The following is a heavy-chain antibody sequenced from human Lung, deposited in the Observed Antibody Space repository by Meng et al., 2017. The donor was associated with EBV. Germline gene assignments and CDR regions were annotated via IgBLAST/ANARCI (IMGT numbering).Heavy chain of an antibody. CDR3: ARGRQIGWQGGDFAY. Sequence: QALQQQGGSGLLKPLATLSRRCAFSGWSFRGYYWSWIRQSPERGLEWIGEINHSGHTNYIPSLKSRVTISVDTSKNQFSLNLSSVTAADTAVYYCARGRQIGWQGGDFAYWSQGTLVTVSS. CDR1: GWSFRGYY. D-gene: IGHD2-15*01. CDR2: INHSGHT. V-gene: IGHV4-34*02. J-gene: IGHJ4*02.